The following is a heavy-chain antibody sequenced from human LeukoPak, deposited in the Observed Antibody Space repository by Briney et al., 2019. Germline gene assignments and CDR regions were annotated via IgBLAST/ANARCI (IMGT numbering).Heavy chain of an antibody. CDR3: ARDGPYYDILTGYNYFDY. CDR1: GFTFTNYV. D-gene: IGHD3-9*01. J-gene: IGHJ4*02. V-gene: IGHV3-30*04. Sequence: GGSLQLSCVVSGFTFTNYVVHWVRPAPGKGLEWVAVISYDGSNKYYADSVKGRFTISRDNSKNTLYLQMNSLRAEDTAVYYCARDGPYYDILTGYNYFDYWGQGTLVTVSS. CDR2: ISYDGSNK.